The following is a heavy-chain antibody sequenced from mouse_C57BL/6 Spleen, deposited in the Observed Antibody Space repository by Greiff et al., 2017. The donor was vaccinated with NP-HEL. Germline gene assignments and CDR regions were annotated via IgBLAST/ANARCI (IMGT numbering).Heavy chain of an antibody. V-gene: IGHV1-26*01. J-gene: IGHJ2*01. CDR3: ARSGPVYYFDY. CDR2: INPNNGGT. Sequence: VQLQQSGPELVKPGASVKISCKASGYTFTDYYMNWVKQSHGKSLEWIGDINPNNGGTSYNQKFKGKATLTVDKSSSTAYMELRSLTSEDSAVYYCARSGPVYYFDYWGQGTTLTVSS. D-gene: IGHD3-1*01. CDR1: GYTFTDYY.